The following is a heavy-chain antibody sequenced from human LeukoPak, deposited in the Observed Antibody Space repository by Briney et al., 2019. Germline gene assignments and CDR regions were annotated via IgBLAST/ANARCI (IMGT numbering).Heavy chain of an antibody. CDR2: IKSKTDGGAT. J-gene: IGHJ3*02. CDR3: ASYRYGSSFAFDI. CDR1: GFSFSHAW. V-gene: IGHV3-15*01. Sequence: GGSLRLSCTASGFSFSHAWMSWVRQAPGKGLEWVGRIKSKTDGGATDYAAPVKGRFTISRDDSKNTLYLQMNSLRAEDTAVYYCASYRYGSSFAFDIWGQGAMVTVSS. D-gene: IGHD6-6*01.